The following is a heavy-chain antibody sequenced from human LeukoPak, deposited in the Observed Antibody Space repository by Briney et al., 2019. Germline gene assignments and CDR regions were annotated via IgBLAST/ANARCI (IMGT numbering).Heavy chain of an antibody. Sequence: GGSLRLSCAASGFFFNTYWMHWVRQAPGKGLVWVSRVNSDGTNTNYGDSVQGRFTVSRDNAKNTLYLQMNSLRAEDTAVYYCVRVGSLQYLFDYWGQGTLVTVSS. V-gene: IGHV3-74*01. CDR3: VRVGSLQYLFDY. D-gene: IGHD2-2*02. J-gene: IGHJ4*02. CDR1: GFFFNTYW. CDR2: VNSDGTNT.